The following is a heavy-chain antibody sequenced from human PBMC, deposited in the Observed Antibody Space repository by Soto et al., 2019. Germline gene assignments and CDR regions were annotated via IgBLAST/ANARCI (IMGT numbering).Heavy chain of an antibody. V-gene: IGHV3-7*03. CDR2: IKQDGSEK. J-gene: IGHJ6*02. D-gene: IGHD5-18*01. Sequence: LRLSCAASGFTFSSYWMRWVRQAPGKGLEWVANIKQDGSEKYYVDSVKGRFTISRDNAKNSLYLQMNSLRAEDTAVYYCANGYSYGYYYYGMDVWGQGTTVTVSS. CDR3: ANGYSYGYYYYGMDV. CDR1: GFTFSSYW.